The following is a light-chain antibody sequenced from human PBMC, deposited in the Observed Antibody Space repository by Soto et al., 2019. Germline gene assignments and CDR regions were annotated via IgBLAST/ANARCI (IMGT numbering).Light chain of an antibody. CDR3: QQRRYWPVT. Sequence: EIVLTQSPAILSMSPGERATLSCRASQSVSSYFAWYQQKPGQAPRLLIYDASNRATGVPARFSGSESGTNFTLTISSLEPEDFAVYYCQQRRYWPVTFGPGTKVEIK. CDR1: QSVSSY. J-gene: IGKJ1*01. V-gene: IGKV3-11*01. CDR2: DAS.